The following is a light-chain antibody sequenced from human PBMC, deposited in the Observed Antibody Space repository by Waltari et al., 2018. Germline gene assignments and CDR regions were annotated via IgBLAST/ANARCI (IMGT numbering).Light chain of an antibody. J-gene: IGKJ2*01. CDR2: GAS. Sequence: EVVLTQSPGTLSLSPGERATLSCRASQSVASNHLAWYQQKPGQAPRLLIYGASSRVTGIPDRFSGSGSGTDFTLTISRLEPEDFAVYYCHQYGSWYIFGQGTKLEIK. V-gene: IGKV3-20*01. CDR1: QSVASNH. CDR3: HQYGSWYI.